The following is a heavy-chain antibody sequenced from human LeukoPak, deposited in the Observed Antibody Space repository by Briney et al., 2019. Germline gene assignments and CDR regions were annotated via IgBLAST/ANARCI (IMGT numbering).Heavy chain of an antibody. J-gene: IGHJ6*03. CDR2: IYYGGST. CDR1: GGSISSYY. V-gene: IGHV4-59*01. CDR3: ARDHSYYYYYMDV. Sequence: PSETLSLTCTVSGGSISSYYWSWIRQPPGKGLEWIGYIYYGGSTNYNPSLKSRVTISVDTSKNQFSLKLSSVTAADTAVYYCARDHSYYYYYMDVWGKGTTVTVSS.